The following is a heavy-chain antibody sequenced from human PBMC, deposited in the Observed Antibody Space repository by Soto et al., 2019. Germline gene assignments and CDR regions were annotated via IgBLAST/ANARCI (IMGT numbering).Heavy chain of an antibody. CDR3: ASVVVTAWGNWFDP. D-gene: IGHD2-21*02. V-gene: IGHV4-28*01. CDR2: IYYSGAT. Sequence: QVQLQESGPGLVKPSDTLSLTGAVSGYSISGSNWWGWIRQPPGKGLAWIGYIYYSGATYYNPSLKSRVTMSVDTSKNEFYLKLSSVTAVDTAVYYCASVVVTAWGNWFDPWGRGTLVTVSS. J-gene: IGHJ5*02. CDR1: GYSISGSNW.